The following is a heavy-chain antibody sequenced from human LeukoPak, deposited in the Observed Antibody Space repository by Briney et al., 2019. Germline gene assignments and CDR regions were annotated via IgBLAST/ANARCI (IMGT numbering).Heavy chain of an antibody. Sequence: SETLSLTCDVSGGSISSSSYYWGWIRQPPGKGLEWIGNIYYSRSTHYSPSLKSRVTISVDTSKNQFSLKLSSVTAADTAVYYCARGLSMIVVVVHDWYFDLWGRGTLVTVSS. V-gene: IGHV4-39*01. CDR3: ARGLSMIVVVVHDWYFDL. J-gene: IGHJ2*01. CDR2: IYYSRST. CDR1: GGSISSSSYY. D-gene: IGHD3-22*01.